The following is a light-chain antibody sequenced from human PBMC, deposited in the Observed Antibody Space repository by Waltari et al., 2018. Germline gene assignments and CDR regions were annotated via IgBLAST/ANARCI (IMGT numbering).Light chain of an antibody. J-gene: IGKJ4*01. CDR1: QSVSTY. V-gene: IGKV3-11*01. Sequence: EIVLTQSPATLSLSPGDRPTLSCRASQSVSTYLVWYQQRPAQAPRLLIYDASSRPAGIPDRFSGSGSGTDFTLTISSLEPEDFAVYYCQQRINWPLTFGGGTKVEIK. CDR2: DAS. CDR3: QQRINWPLT.